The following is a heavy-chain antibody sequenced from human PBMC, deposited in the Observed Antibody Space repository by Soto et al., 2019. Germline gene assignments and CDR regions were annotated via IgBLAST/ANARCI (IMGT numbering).Heavy chain of an antibody. CDR2: ISAYNGNT. J-gene: IGHJ5*02. V-gene: IGHV1-18*04. Sequence: ASVKVSCKASGYTFTSYGISWVRQAPGQGLEWMGWISAYNGNTNYAQKLQGRVTMTTDTSTSAAYMELRSLRSDDTAVYYCARAKSSSWDRRGGEGFDPWGQGTLVTVSS. D-gene: IGHD6-13*01. CDR3: ARAKSSSWDRRGGEGFDP. CDR1: GYTFTSYG.